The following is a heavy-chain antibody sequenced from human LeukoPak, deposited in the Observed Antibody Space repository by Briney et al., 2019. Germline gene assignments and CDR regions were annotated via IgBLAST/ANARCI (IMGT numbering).Heavy chain of an antibody. CDR2: IYYSGST. CDR3: ARGPLSYIAAAGTRYFDY. CDR1: GGSISSGNYY. Sequence: SETLSLTCTVSGGSISSGNYYWSWIRQHPGKGLEWIGYIYYSGSTYYNPSLKSRVTISVDTSKNQFPLKLSSVTAADTAVYYCARGPLSYIAAAGTRYFDYWGRGTLVTVSS. V-gene: IGHV4-31*03. J-gene: IGHJ4*02. D-gene: IGHD6-13*01.